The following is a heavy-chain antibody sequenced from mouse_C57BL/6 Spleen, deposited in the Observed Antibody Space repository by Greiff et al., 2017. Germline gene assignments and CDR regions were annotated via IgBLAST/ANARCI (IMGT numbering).Heavy chain of an antibody. CDR2: IDPSDSYT. CDR1: GYTFTSYW. J-gene: IGHJ2*01. D-gene: IGHD6-1*01. CDR3: ASGPQRDY. Sequence: VQLQQPGAELVMPGASVKLSCKASGYTFTSYWMHWVKQRPGQGLEWIGEIDPSDSYTNYNQKFKGKSTLTVDKSSSTAYMQLSSLTSEDSAVYYCASGPQRDYWGQGTTLTVSS. V-gene: IGHV1-69*01.